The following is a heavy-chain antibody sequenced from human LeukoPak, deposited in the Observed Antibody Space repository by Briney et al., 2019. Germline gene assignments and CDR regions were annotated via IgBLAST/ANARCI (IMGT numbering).Heavy chain of an antibody. D-gene: IGHD6-13*01. CDR1: GFTFSSYA. CDR2: IKSKTDGGTT. CDR3: TTDTPQEQLGDY. Sequence: QPGGSLRLSCAASGFTFSSYAMSWVRQAPGKGLEWVGRIKSKTDGGTTDYAAPVKGRFTISRDDSKNTLYLQMNSLKTEDTAVYYCTTDTPQEQLGDYWGQGTLVTVSS. J-gene: IGHJ4*02. V-gene: IGHV3-15*01.